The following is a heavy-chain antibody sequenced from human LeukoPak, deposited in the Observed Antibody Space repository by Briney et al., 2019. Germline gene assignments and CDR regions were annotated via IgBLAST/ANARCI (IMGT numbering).Heavy chain of an antibody. J-gene: IGHJ5*02. CDR2: INHSGST. CDR1: GGSFSGYY. Sequence: PSETLSLTCAVYGGSFSGYYWSWIRQPPGKGLEWIGEINHSGSTNYNPFLKSRVTISVDTSKNQFSLKLSSVTAADTAVYYCARVVATIRSKWFDPWGQGTLVTVSS. D-gene: IGHD5-12*01. V-gene: IGHV4-34*01. CDR3: ARVVATIRSKWFDP.